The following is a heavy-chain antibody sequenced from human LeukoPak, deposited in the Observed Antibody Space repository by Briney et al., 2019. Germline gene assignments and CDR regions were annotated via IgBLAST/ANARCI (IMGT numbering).Heavy chain of an antibody. V-gene: IGHV3-7*01. D-gene: IGHD3-22*01. CDR3: ARVSADYYDSSGYYYGVDY. Sequence: GGSLRLSCAASGFTFSSYWMSWVRQAPGKGLEWVANIKQDGSEKYYVDSVKGRFTISRDNAKNSLYLQMNSLRAEDTAVYYCARVSADYYDSSGYYYGVDYWGQGTLVTVSS. CDR1: GFTFSSYW. J-gene: IGHJ4*02. CDR2: IKQDGSEK.